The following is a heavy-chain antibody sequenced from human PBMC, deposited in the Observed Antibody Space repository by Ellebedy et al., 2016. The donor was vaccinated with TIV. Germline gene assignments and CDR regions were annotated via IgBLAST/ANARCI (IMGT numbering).Heavy chain of an antibody. CDR3: AKTLRRTLDLFDS. D-gene: IGHD3/OR15-3a*01. CDR2: IWYDGSNK. Sequence: GESLKISCAASGFTFSSYGMHWVRQAPGKGLEWVAVIWYDGSNKYYADSVKGRFTISRDNSKNTLYLQMNSLRAEDTAVYYCAKTLRRTLDLFDSWGRGTRVTVSS. V-gene: IGHV3-33*06. CDR1: GFTFSSYG. J-gene: IGHJ4*01.